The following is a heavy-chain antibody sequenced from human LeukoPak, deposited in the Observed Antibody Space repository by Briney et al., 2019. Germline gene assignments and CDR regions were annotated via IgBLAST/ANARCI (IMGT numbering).Heavy chain of an antibody. CDR2: IYYSGST. D-gene: IGHD3-16*02. J-gene: IGHJ4*02. CDR3: ARGDDTFGGVIVPLKY. CDR1: GDSISSSNW. Sequence: SETLSLTCAVSGDSISSSNWGSGVRQPPGQGLGGIGEIYYSGSTNYNPSLKSRVTISVDKSKNQFSLKLSSVTAADTAVYYCARGDDTFGGVIVPLKYWGQGTLVTVSS. V-gene: IGHV4-4*02.